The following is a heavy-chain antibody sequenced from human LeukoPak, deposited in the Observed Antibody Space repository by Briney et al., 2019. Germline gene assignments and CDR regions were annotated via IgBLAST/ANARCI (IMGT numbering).Heavy chain of an antibody. CDR1: GYTFTGYY. D-gene: IGHD3-22*01. J-gene: IGHJ4*02. CDR2: INPNSGGT. V-gene: IGHV1-2*02. Sequence: EASVNVSCKASGYTFTGYYMHWVRQAPGQGLEWMGWINPNSGGTNYAQKFQGRVTMTRDTSISTAYMELSSLRSEDTAVYYCARWDYYDSSGYYYFDYWGQGTLATVSS. CDR3: ARWDYYDSSGYYYFDY.